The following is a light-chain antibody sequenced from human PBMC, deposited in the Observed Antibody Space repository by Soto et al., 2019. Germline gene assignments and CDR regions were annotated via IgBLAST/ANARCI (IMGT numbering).Light chain of an antibody. V-gene: IGLV2-14*01. CDR2: DVS. CDR3: SSYTSSLYV. CDR1: SSDVGGYNY. Sequence: QSVLTQPASVSGSPGQSITISCTGTSSDVGGYNYVSWYQQHPGKAPKLMIYDVSNRPSGVSNRFSGSKSGNTASLTISGLQAEDEADYYCSSYTSSLYVFGXGTKVTVL. J-gene: IGLJ1*01.